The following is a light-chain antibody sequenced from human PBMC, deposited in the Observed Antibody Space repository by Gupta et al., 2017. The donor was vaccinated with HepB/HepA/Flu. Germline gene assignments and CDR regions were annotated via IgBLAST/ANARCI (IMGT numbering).Light chain of an antibody. V-gene: IGLV3-21*04. Sequence: SYVLTQPPSVSVAPGKTARITCGGNNIGSKSVHWYQQKPGQAPVLVSYYDSDRPSGIPERFSGSNSANTATLTISRVEAGDEADYYCQVWDSSSDHWVFGGGTKLTVL. CDR3: QVWDSSSDHWV. CDR1: NIGSKS. J-gene: IGLJ3*02. CDR2: YDS.